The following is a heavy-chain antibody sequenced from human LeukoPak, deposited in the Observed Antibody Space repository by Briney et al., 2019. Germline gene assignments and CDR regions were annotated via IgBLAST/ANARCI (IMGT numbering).Heavy chain of an antibody. CDR3: AREVIAVAGTDWYFDL. CDR1: GFTFTTYW. J-gene: IGHJ2*01. V-gene: IGHV1-46*01. CDR2: ISPSAGT. Sequence: GTSVKVSCKASGFTFTTYWMHWVRQAPGQGLEWMGIISPSAGTSYTQKFQGRVTMTRDTSTSTVYMELSSLRSEDTAVYYCAREVIAVAGTDWYFDLWGRGTLVTVSS. D-gene: IGHD6-19*01.